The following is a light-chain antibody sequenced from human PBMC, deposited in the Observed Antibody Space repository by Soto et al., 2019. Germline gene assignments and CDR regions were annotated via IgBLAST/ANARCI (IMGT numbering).Light chain of an antibody. CDR3: QQYGSSPPIT. J-gene: IGKJ5*01. V-gene: IGKV3-20*01. Sequence: EIVMTQSPATLSVSPGERATLSCRASQSVSSNLAWYLQKPGQAPRLLIYGASSRATGIPDRFSGSGSGTDFTLTISRLEPEDFAVYYCQQYGSSPPITFGQGTRLEIK. CDR1: QSVSSN. CDR2: GAS.